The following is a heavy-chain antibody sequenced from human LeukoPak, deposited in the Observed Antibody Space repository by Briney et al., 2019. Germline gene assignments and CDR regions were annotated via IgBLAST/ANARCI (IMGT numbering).Heavy chain of an antibody. Sequence: PSETLSLTCTVSSGSISSYYWIWVPQPPGKGLEGRVYIYYGGSTNYKPSLKSRVTMSVDTSKNQFPLKLSSVTAADRAVYYCARGIAVAPDRAMDVWGKGTTVIVSS. CDR1: SGSISSYY. CDR2: IYYGGST. J-gene: IGHJ6*03. V-gene: IGHV4-59*12. D-gene: IGHD6-13*01. CDR3: ARGIAVAPDRAMDV.